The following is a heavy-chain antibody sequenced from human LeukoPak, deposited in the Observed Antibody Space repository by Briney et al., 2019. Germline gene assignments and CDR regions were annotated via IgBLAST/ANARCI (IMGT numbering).Heavy chain of an antibody. CDR2: INHSGST. V-gene: IGHV4-34*01. D-gene: IGHD4-17*01. CDR3: ARRMTTVTE. Sequence: SETLSLTCAVYGGPFSGYYWSWTRQPPGKGLEWVGEINHSGSTNYNPSLKSRITVSVDTSKNQFSLKLSSVTAADTAVYFCARRMTTVTEWGQGTLVTVSS. J-gene: IGHJ4*02. CDR1: GGPFSGYY.